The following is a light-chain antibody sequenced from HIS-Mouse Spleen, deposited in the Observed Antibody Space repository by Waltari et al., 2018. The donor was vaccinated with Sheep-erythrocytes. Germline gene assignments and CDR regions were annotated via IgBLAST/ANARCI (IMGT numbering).Light chain of an antibody. CDR1: SRDVGSYNL. V-gene: IGLV2-23*01. J-gene: IGLJ3*02. Sequence: QSALTQPASVSGSPGQSITISCTGTSRDVGSYNLVSWYQQHTGKAPKLMIYEGSKRPSGVSNRFSGSKSGNTASLTISGLQAEDEADYYCCSYAGSSTPWVFGGGTKLTVL. CDR2: EGS. CDR3: CSYAGSSTPWV.